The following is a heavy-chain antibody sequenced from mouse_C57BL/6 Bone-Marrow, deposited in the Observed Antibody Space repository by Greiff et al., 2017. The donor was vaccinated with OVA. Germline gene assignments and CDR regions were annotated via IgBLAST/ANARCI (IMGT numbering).Heavy chain of an antibody. D-gene: IGHD1-3*01. CDR1: GYTFTDYE. CDR2: IDPETGGT. J-gene: IGHJ1*03. CDR3: TRTDNYDWYFDV. Sequence: QVQLKQSGAELVRPGASVTLSCKASGYTFTDYEMHWVKQTPVHGLEWIGAIDPETGGTAYNQKFKGKAILTADNSSSTAYMELRSLTSEDSAVYYCTRTDNYDWYFDVWGTGTTVTVSS. V-gene: IGHV1-15*01.